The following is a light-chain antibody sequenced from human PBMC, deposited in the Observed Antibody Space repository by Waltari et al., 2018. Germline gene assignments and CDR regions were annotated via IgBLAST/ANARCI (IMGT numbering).Light chain of an antibody. Sequence: EIVMTQSPLSLSVTPGEPASISCRSSQSLLHSNGYHYLDWYVQKPGQSPQVLIYLGSDRASGVPDRFSSSVSGTDFTLKISRVEAEDVGIYYCMGALQTATFGPGTRLDIK. CDR3: MGALQTAT. J-gene: IGKJ5*01. CDR2: LGS. V-gene: IGKV2-28*01. CDR1: QSLLHSNGYHY.